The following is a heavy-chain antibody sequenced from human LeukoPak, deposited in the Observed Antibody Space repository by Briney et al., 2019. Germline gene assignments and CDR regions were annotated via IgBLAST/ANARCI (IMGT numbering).Heavy chain of an antibody. D-gene: IGHD3-10*01. CDR2: INTDGSTT. Sequence: GGSLRLSCAASGFTFSSFWMHWVRQAPGKGPMWVSRINTDGSTTSYADSVKGRFTISRDKSKNTLYLQMNSLRGEDTAVYYCARDRRLVWFGEPYGMDVWGQGTTVTVSS. CDR3: ARDRRLVWFGEPYGMDV. J-gene: IGHJ6*02. V-gene: IGHV3-74*01. CDR1: GFTFSSFW.